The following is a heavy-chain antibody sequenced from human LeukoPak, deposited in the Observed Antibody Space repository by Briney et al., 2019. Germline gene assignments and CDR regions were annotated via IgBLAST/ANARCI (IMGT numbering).Heavy chain of an antibody. CDR1: GFTFSSYG. J-gene: IGHJ5*02. V-gene: IGHV3-30*18. Sequence: GGSLRLSCAASGFTFSSYGMHWVRQAPGKGLEWVAVISYDGSNKYYADSVKGRFTISRDNSKNTLYLQMNSLRAEDTAVYYCAKDLYYDFWSGYSLSWGQGTLVTVSS. CDR3: AKDLYYDFWSGYSLS. D-gene: IGHD3-3*01. CDR2: ISYDGSNK.